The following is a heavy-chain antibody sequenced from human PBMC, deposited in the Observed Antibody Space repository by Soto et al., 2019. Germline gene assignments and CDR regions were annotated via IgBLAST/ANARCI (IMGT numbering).Heavy chain of an antibody. V-gene: IGHV3-64D*08. D-gene: IGHD6-19*01. CDR2: ISSNGGST. Sequence: GGSLRLSCSASGFTFSSYAMHWVRQAPGKGLEYVSAISSNGGSTYYADSVKGRFTISRDNSKNTLYLQMSSLRAEDTAVYYCVKDTGEGMYSSGWYIGFDYWGQGTLVTVSS. J-gene: IGHJ4*02. CDR1: GFTFSSYA. CDR3: VKDTGEGMYSSGWYIGFDY.